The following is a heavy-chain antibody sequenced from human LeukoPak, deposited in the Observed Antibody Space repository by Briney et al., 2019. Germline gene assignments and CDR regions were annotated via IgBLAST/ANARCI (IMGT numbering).Heavy chain of an antibody. D-gene: IGHD3-22*01. CDR1: GYTFTGYY. CDR2: INPNSGGT. Sequence: ASVKVSFKASGYTFTGYYMHWVRQAPGQGLEWMGWINPNSGGTNYAQKFQGRVTMTRDTSISTAYMELSRLRSDDTAVYYCAKPSTYYYDSSGYLDDYYYYMDVWGKGTTVTVSS. CDR3: AKPSTYYYDSSGYLDDYYYYMDV. J-gene: IGHJ6*03. V-gene: IGHV1-2*02.